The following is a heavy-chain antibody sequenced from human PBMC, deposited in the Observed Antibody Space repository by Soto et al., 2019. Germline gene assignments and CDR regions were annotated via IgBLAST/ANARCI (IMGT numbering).Heavy chain of an antibody. Sequence: PSETLSLTCTVSGVSISSSSYYWGWIRQPPGKGLEWIGSIYYSGSTYYNPSLKSRVTISVDTSKNQFSLKLSSVTAADTAVYYCAGGPNWFDPWGQGTLVTVSS. CDR2: IYYSGST. D-gene: IGHD6-25*01. V-gene: IGHV4-39*01. CDR3: AGGPNWFDP. J-gene: IGHJ5*02. CDR1: GVSISSSSYY.